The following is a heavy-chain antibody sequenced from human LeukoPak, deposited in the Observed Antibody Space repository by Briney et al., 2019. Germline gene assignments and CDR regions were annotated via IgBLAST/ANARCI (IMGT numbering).Heavy chain of an antibody. J-gene: IGHJ5*02. CDR1: GFTFSSHT. D-gene: IGHD6-13*01. V-gene: IGHV3-23*01. CDR2: ISGSGHTI. Sequence: GGSLRLSCAASGFTFSSHTMSWVRQAPGKELEWVSTISGSGHTIYYADSVKGRFTISRDNSKNTLYLQMSSLRAEDTAVYYCAKKGIAAAGNWFDPWGQGTLVTVSS. CDR3: AKKGIAAAGNWFDP.